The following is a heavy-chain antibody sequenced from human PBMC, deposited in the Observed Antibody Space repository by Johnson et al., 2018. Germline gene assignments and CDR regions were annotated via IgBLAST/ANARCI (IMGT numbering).Heavy chain of an antibody. CDR1: GFTFSNAW. Sequence: VQLVESGGGLVKPGGSLRVSCAASGFTFSNAWMSWVRQAPGKGLEWVGRIKTKTDGGTTDYAAAVKGRFTISRDDSKNTVYVKMNSLKTEDTAVYYCTTDLAMIVGDSWGQGTMVTVSS. D-gene: IGHD3-22*01. CDR2: IKTKTDGGTT. J-gene: IGHJ3*02. V-gene: IGHV3-15*05. CDR3: TTDLAMIVGDS.